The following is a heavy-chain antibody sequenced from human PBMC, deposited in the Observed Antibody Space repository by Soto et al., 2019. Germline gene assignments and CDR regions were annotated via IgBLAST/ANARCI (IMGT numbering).Heavy chain of an antibody. V-gene: IGHV1-3*01. J-gene: IGHJ3*01. CDR1: GYIFTAYA. CDR3: ASWVDRVIVAHDGFDL. D-gene: IGHD5-12*01. Sequence: ASVKVSCKASGYIFTAYAMHWVRQAPGQRLEWMGWINAGNGDTKYSQKMQGRVTFTRDTSASTAYMELSSLRSEDTAVYYCASWVDRVIVAHDGFDLWGQGSMVTVSS. CDR2: INAGNGDT.